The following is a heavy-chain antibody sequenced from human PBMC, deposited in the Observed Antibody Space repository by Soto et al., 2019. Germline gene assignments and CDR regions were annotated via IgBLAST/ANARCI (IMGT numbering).Heavy chain of an antibody. J-gene: IGHJ4*02. CDR2: IGTAGST. D-gene: IGHD6-13*01. CDR1: GFTFSSYD. CDR3: ARVSHQLAFDY. V-gene: IGHV3-13*01. Sequence: EVQLVESGGGLVQPGGSLRLSCPASGFTFSSYDMHWVRQATGTGLEWVSAIGTAGSTYYPGSVKCRFTISRENAKNSLYLQMTSLRAGDTAVYYCARVSHQLAFDYWGQGTLVTVSS.